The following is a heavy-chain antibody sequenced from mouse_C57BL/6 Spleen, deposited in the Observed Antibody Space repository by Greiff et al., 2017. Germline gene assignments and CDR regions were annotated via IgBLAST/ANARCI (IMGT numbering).Heavy chain of an antibody. CDR3: ARYGSRAWFAY. CDR1: GYTFTDYY. CDR2: INPNNGGT. V-gene: IGHV1-26*01. Sequence: EVQLQQSGPELVKPGASVKISCKASGYTFTDYYMNWVKQSHGKSLEWIGDINPNNGGTSYNQKFKGKATLTVDRSSSTAYMELRSLTSEDSAVYYCARYGSRAWFAYWGQGTLVTVSA. J-gene: IGHJ3*01. D-gene: IGHD1-1*02.